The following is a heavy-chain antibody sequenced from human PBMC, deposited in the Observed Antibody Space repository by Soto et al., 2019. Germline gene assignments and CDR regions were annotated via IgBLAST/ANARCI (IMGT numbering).Heavy chain of an antibody. V-gene: IGHV5-51*01. CDR2: IYPGDFNL. CDR1: GYSFTSYW. CDR3: ARHSGIPEAGSYDF. D-gene: IGHD6-13*01. J-gene: IGHJ4*02. Sequence: LGESLKISCRGSGYSFTSYWIGWVRQMPGKGLEWMGIIYPGDFNLRYSPSFQGQVTISADKSISTAYLQWNSLKASDTAMYYCARHSGIPEAGSYDFWGQGTLVTGSS.